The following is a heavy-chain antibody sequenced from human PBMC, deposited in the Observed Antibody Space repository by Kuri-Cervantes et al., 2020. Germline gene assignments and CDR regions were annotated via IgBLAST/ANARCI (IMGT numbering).Heavy chain of an antibody. CDR1: GFTFSSYA. V-gene: IGHV3-33*08. J-gene: IGHJ4*02. Sequence: GESLKISCAASGFTFSSYAMHRVRQAPGKGLEWVAVIWYDGSNKYYADSVKGRFTISRDNSKNTLYLQMNSLRAEDTAVYYCATQATCCYNYWGQGTLVTVSS. CDR2: IWYDGSNK. D-gene: IGHD2-2*01. CDR3: ATQATCCYNY.